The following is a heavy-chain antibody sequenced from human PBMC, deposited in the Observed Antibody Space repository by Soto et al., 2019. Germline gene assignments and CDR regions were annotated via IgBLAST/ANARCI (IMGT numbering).Heavy chain of an antibody. Sequence: LSLTCAVSGGSISSSNWWSWVRQPPGKGLEWIGEIYHSGSTNYNPSLKSRVTISVDKSKNQFSLKLSSVTAADTAVYYCARGATIVVVPAAMRGYYYYGMDVWGQGTTVTVSS. J-gene: IGHJ6*02. CDR3: ARGATIVVVPAAMRGYYYYGMDV. V-gene: IGHV4-4*02. CDR2: IYHSGST. D-gene: IGHD2-2*01. CDR1: GGSISSSNW.